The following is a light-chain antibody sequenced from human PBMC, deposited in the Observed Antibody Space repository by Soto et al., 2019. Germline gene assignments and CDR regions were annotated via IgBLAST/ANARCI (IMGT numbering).Light chain of an antibody. CDR2: DVS. J-gene: IGLJ2*01. CDR1: SSDVGGYNY. CDR3: SSYTSSSTHAV. V-gene: IGLV2-14*01. Sequence: QSVLTQPASVSGSPGQSITISCTGTSSDVGGYNYVSWYQQHPGKAPKLMIYDVSNRPSGVSNRFSGSKSGNTASLTISGLQAEDEADYYCSSYTSSSTHAVFGGGTQLNVL.